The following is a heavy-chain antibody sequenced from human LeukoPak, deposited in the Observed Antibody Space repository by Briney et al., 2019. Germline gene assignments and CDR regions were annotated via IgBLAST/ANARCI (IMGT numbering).Heavy chain of an antibody. D-gene: IGHD2-15*01. V-gene: IGHV4-34*01. CDR3: ARGPYCSGGSCLAEEPMDV. CDR2: INHSGST. Sequence: SETLSLTCAVYGGSFGGYYWSWIRQPPGKGLEWIGEINHSGSTNYNPSLKSRVTISVDTSKNQFSLKLSSVTAADTAVYYCARGPYCSGGSCLAEEPMDVWGQGTTVTVSS. CDR1: GGSFGGYY. J-gene: IGHJ6*02.